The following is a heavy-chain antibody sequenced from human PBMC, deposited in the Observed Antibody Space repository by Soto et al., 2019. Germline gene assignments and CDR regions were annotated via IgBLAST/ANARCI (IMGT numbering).Heavy chain of an antibody. CDR2: ISGYNGNT. V-gene: IGHV1-18*01. CDR3: AREGPAPYYYYGMDV. Sequence: QVQLVQSRGEVKKPGASVKVSSKTSGYSFTTYGISWVRQAPGQGLEWMGWISGYNGNTNYAQKLKGRLTMTTDTSTRTAYMELRSLTSDDTAVYYCAREGPAPYYYYGMDVWGQGSTVTVSS. CDR1: GYSFTTYG. J-gene: IGHJ6*02.